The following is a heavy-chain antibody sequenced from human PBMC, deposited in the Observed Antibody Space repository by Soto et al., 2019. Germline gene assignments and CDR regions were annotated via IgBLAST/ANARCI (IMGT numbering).Heavy chain of an antibody. CDR3: VNHYGDSLEYFQH. CDR2: IYYSGST. V-gene: IGHV4-31*03. J-gene: IGHJ1*01. Sequence: PSETLSLTCTVSGVSISSGGYYWSWIRQHPGKGLEWIGYIYYSGSTYYNPSLKSRVTISVDTSKNQFSLKLSSVTAADTAVYYCVNHYGDSLEYFQHWGQGTLVTVSS. D-gene: IGHD4-17*01. CDR1: GVSISSGGYY.